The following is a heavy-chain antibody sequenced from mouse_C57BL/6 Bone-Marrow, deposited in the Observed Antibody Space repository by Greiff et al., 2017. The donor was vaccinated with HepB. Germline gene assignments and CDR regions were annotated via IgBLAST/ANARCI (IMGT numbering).Heavy chain of an antibody. CDR1: GFTFTDYY. CDR2: IRNKANGYTT. CDR3: ARSHYYGSSYVRYAMDY. Sequence: EVMLVESGGGLVQPGGSLSLSCAASGFTFTDYYMSWVRQPPGKALEWLGFIRNKANGYTTEYSASVKGRFTISRDNSQSILYLQMNALRAEDSATYYCARSHYYGSSYVRYAMDYWGQGTSVTVSS. D-gene: IGHD1-1*01. V-gene: IGHV7-3*01. J-gene: IGHJ4*01.